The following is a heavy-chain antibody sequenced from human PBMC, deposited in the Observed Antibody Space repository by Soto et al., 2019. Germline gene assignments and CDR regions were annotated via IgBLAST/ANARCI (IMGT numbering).Heavy chain of an antibody. CDR3: ARGRYCLTGSCFPNWFDS. CDR1: GDSISTVDYF. J-gene: IGHJ5*01. Sequence: TLSLTCSFSGDSISTVDYFWAWIRQPPGQTLEYIGYIYKSATTYYNPSFESRVAISLDTSKSQFSLTVTSVTAGDTAVYFCARGRYCLTGSCFPNWFDSWGRGTLVTVSS. CDR2: IYKSATT. D-gene: IGHD2-15*01. V-gene: IGHV4-30-4*01.